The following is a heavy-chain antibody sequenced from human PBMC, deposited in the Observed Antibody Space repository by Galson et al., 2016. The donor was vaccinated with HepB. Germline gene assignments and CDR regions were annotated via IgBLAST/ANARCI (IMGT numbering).Heavy chain of an antibody. CDR1: GFSLSTSRAG. J-gene: IGHJ4*02. CDR3: SRMSSFDTSVYFDY. D-gene: IGHD3-22*01. V-gene: IGHV2-5*01. CDR2: IYWNDEK. Sequence: PALVKPPQTLTLTCTFSGFSLSTSRAGVGWIRQSPGKALEWLAVIYWNDEKHYSPSLESRLTITKDTSKNQVVLTMTNMDPVDTATYYCSRMSSFDTSVYFDYWGQGTLVTVSS.